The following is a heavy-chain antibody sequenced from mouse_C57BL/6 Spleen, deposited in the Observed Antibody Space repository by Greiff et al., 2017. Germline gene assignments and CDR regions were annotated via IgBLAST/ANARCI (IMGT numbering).Heavy chain of an antibody. CDR1: GYTFTSYW. J-gene: IGHJ2*01. V-gene: IGHV1-50*01. Sequence: VQLQQPGAELVKPGASVKLSCKASGYTFTSYWMQWVKQRPGQGLEWIGEIDPSDSYTNSNQKFKGKATLTVDTSSSTAYMQLSSLTSEDAAVYYCARTPLKGYFDYWGQGTTLTVSS. CDR3: ARTPLKGYFDY. CDR2: IDPSDSYT.